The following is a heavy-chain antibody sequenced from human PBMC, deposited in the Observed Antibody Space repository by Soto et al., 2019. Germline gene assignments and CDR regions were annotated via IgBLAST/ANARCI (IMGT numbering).Heavy chain of an antibody. CDR3: ARDYSSYGNFDY. CDR2: ISSSTSTI. CDR1: GFTFSRYS. J-gene: IGHJ4*02. D-gene: IGHD6-6*01. Sequence: EVQLVDSGGGLVQPGGSLRLSCAASGFTFSRYSMNWVRQAPGKGLEWVSYISSSTSTIYYAYSLKGRFPISRDNANNSLCLQMSSLRGEDTAVYYWARDYSSYGNFDYWGQGTLVTVSS. V-gene: IGHV3-48*01.